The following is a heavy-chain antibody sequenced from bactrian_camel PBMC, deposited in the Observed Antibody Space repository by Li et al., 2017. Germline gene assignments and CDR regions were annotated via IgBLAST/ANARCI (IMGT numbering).Heavy chain of an antibody. D-gene: IGHD5*01. Sequence: HVQLVESGGGSVQAGGSLRLSCVTSLNPDSRYCLGWIRQVPGKEREGVALIWTGGPSTYYRDSVKGRFTISLDVAKNTLYLRMNSLRPEDTAMYCCAASLGKAYCHAAFFLSRQRPNFGYMGQGTQVTVS. V-gene: IGHV3S1*01. CDR2: IWTGGPST. J-gene: IGHJ4*01. CDR1: LNPDSRYC.